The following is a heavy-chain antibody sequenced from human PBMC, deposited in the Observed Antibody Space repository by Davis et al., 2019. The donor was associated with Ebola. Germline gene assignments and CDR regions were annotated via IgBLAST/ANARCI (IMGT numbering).Heavy chain of an antibody. CDR3: ARVMTTVTTYYFDY. V-gene: IGHV3-21*01. D-gene: IGHD4-17*01. Sequence: GESLNISCAASGFTFSSYSMNWVRQAPGKGLEWVLSISSNSSYIYYADSVKGRFNISRDNAKNSLYLQMNSLRAEDTAVYYCARVMTTVTTYYFDYWGQGTLVTVSS. J-gene: IGHJ4*02. CDR1: GFTFSSYS. CDR2: ISSNSSYI.